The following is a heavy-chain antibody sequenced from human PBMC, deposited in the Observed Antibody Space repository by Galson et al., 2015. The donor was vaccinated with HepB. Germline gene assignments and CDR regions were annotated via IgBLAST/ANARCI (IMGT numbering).Heavy chain of an antibody. CDR1: GGSISSYY. J-gene: IGHJ5*02. CDR2: IYYSGST. V-gene: IGHV4-59*08. Sequence: GGSISSYYWSWIRQPPGKGLEWIGYIYYSGSTNYNPSLKSRVTISVDTSKNQFSLKLSSVIAADTAVYYCARVNYYDSSGQQGFDPWGQGTLVTVSS. D-gene: IGHD3-22*01. CDR3: ARVNYYDSSGQQGFDP.